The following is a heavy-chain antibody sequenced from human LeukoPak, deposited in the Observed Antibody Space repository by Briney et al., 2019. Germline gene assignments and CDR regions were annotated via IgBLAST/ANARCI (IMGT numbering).Heavy chain of an antibody. CDR1: GGSISSSSYY. CDR3: ARHPVLRYFDWLLSHYYYYYMDV. V-gene: IGHV4-39*07. J-gene: IGHJ6*03. D-gene: IGHD3-9*01. Sequence: PSETVSLTCTVSGGSISSSSYYWGWIRQPPGKGLEWIGSIYYSGSTYYNPSLKSRVTISADTSKNQFSLKLSSVTAADTAVYYCARHPVLRYFDWLLSHYYYYYMDVWGKGTTVTISS. CDR2: IYYSGST.